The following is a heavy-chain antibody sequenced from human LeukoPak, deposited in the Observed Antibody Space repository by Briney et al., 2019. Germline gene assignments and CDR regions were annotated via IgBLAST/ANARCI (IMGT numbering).Heavy chain of an antibody. Sequence: SEALSLTCTVSGGSISTISYYWGWIRQPPGKGLEWIGSLYYSGSTYYNPSLKSRVTISVDTSKNQFSLKLSSVTAADTAVYYCARRITIFGVAPPGSWFDPWGQGTLVTVSS. CDR3: ARRITIFGVAPPGSWFDP. D-gene: IGHD3-3*01. V-gene: IGHV4-39*01. J-gene: IGHJ5*02. CDR1: GGSISTISYY. CDR2: LYYSGST.